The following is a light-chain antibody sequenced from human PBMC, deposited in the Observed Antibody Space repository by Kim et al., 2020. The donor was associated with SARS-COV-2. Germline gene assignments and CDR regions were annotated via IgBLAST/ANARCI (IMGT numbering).Light chain of an antibody. J-gene: IGKJ2*01. CDR2: GAS. CDR3: QQYNGT. V-gene: IGKV3-15*01. Sequence: ATLSASPGERATLSCRASQSVSSNLAWYQQKPGQAPRLLIYGASTRATGIPARFSGSGSGTEFTLTISSLQSEDFAVYYCQQYNGTFGQGTKLEI. CDR1: QSVSSN.